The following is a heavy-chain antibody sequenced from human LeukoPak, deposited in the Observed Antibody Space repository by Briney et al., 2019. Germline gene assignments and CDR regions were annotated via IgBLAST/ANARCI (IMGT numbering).Heavy chain of an antibody. J-gene: IGHJ4*02. CDR3: AKDSGLVAGYDY. CDR1: GGSISSSN. V-gene: IGHV3-43*01. Sequence: PSGTLSLTCAVSGGSISSSNWWTWVRQAPGKGLEWVSLISWDGGSTYYADSVKGRFTISRDNSKNSLYLQMNSLRTEDTALYYCAKDSGLVAGYDYWGQGTLVTVSS. D-gene: IGHD6-19*01. CDR2: ISWDGGST.